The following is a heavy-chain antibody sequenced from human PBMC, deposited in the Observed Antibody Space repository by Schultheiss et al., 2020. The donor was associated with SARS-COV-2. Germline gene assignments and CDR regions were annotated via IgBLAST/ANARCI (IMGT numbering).Heavy chain of an antibody. CDR3: VKDLGYDSSGYYVFDY. D-gene: IGHD3-22*01. CDR2: ISGSGGST. Sequence: GGSLRLSCAASGFAFGSYAMSWVRQTPGKGLEWVSGISGSGGSTYNVDSVKGRFTISRDNSKNTLYLQMTSLRAEDTALYYCVKDLGYDSSGYYVFDYWGQGTLVTVSS. V-gene: IGHV3-23*01. CDR1: GFAFGSYA. J-gene: IGHJ4*02.